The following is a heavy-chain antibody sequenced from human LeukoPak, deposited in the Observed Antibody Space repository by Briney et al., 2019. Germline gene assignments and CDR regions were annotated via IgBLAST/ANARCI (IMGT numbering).Heavy chain of an antibody. CDR1: GGTFSSYA. D-gene: IGHD6-13*01. V-gene: IGHV1-69*01. Sequence: SVKVSCKSSGGTFSSYAIIWVRQAPGQGLEWMGGIIPIFGTANYAQKFQGRVTITADESTSTAYMELSSLRSEDTAVYYCARAEYSSSWFDYWGQGTLVTVSS. CDR2: IIPIFGTA. J-gene: IGHJ4*02. CDR3: ARAEYSSSWFDY.